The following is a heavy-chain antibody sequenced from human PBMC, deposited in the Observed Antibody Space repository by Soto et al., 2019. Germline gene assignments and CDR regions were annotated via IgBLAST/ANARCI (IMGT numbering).Heavy chain of an antibody. V-gene: IGHV4-59*01. Sequence: ETLSLTFTVSGCSISSYYWSWIRQPPGKGLEWIGYIYYSGSTNYNPSLKSRVTISVDTSKNQFSLKLSSVTAADTAVYYCARVTESGYDSHYLAYWRQRTPVLVSS. CDR2: IYYSGST. CDR3: ARVTESGYDSHYLAY. CDR1: GCSISSYY. D-gene: IGHD5-12*01. J-gene: IGHJ4*02.